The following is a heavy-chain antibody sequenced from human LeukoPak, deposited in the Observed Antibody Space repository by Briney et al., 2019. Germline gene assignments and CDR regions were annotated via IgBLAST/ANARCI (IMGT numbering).Heavy chain of an antibody. J-gene: IGHJ4*02. CDR2: ISPYNSNT. V-gene: IGHV1-18*01. CDR3: ARGRGELLSTLFDY. D-gene: IGHD1-26*01. CDR1: GYTFTSYG. Sequence: EASVKVSCKASGYTFTSYGISWVRQAPGQGLEWMGWISPYNSNTYYAQNLQGRVTMTTDTSTSTTYMELRSLRSDDTAVYYCARGRGELLSTLFDYWGQGTLVTVSS.